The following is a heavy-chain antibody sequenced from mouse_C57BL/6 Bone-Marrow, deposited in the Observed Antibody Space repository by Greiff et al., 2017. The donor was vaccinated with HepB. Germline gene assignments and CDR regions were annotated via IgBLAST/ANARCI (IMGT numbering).Heavy chain of an antibody. V-gene: IGHV1-85*01. CDR2: IYPRDGRT. D-gene: IGHD2-4*01. J-gene: IGHJ3*01. CDR3: ARATMITRFAY. CDR1: GYTFTSSD. Sequence: VQLQQSGPALVKPGASVKLSCKASGYTFTSSDINWVKQRPGQGLEWIGWIYPRDGRTKYNEKVKGKATLTVDTSSSTAYMVLHSLTSEDAAVYFCARATMITRFAYWGQGTLVTVSA.